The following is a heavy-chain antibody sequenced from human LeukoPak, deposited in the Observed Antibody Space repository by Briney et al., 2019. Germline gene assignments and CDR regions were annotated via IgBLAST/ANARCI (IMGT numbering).Heavy chain of an antibody. J-gene: IGHJ5*02. CDR2: ISYDGSNK. Sequence: TGRSLRLSCAASGFTFSSYAMHWVRQAPGKGLEWVAAISYDGSNKYYADSVKGRFTISRDNSKNTLYLQMNSLRAEDTAVYYCARTYYDSSGYSNWFDPWGQGTLVTVSS. CDR3: ARTYYDSSGYSNWFDP. CDR1: GFTFSSYA. V-gene: IGHV3-30-3*01. D-gene: IGHD3-22*01.